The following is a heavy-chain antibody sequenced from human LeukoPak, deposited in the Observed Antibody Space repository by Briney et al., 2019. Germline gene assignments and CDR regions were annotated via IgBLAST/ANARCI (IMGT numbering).Heavy chain of an antibody. CDR2: IIDTGGAT. Sequence: GGSLRLSCAASGFNFSSFAMTWVRQAPGKGLEWVSGIIDTGGATYYADSVKGRFTISRDNSKNTLFLQMNSLRAEGTAVYYCAKFNGHPTTNYYMDVWGEGTTVTVSS. D-gene: IGHD3-10*01. J-gene: IGHJ6*04. CDR3: AKFNGHPTTNYYMDV. V-gene: IGHV3-23*01. CDR1: GFNFSSFA.